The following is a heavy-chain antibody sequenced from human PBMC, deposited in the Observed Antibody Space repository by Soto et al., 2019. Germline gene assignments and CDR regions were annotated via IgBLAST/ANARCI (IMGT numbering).Heavy chain of an antibody. Sequence: SETLSLTCTVSGGSISSYYWSWIRQPPGKGLEWIGYIYYSGSTNYNPSLKSRVTISVDTSKNQFSLKLSSVTAADTAVYYCARIWPDIVVVPAAMPVIDYWGQGTLVTVSS. J-gene: IGHJ4*02. V-gene: IGHV4-59*01. CDR2: IYYSGST. CDR3: ARIWPDIVVVPAAMPVIDY. CDR1: GGSISSYY. D-gene: IGHD2-2*01.